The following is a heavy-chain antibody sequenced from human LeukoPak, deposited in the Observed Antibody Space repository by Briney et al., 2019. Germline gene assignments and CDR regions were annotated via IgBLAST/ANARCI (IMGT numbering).Heavy chain of an antibody. J-gene: IGHJ4*02. D-gene: IGHD1-1*01. V-gene: IGHV3-30*18. Sequence: GGSLRLSCAASGFTFTNYGMHWVRQAPGKGLEWVAVISFDGSNKYYADSVKGRFTISRDNSKNKLYVQMDSLRTEDTAVYYCAKDTTSSWYYFDSWGQGTLVTVSS. CDR2: ISFDGSNK. CDR1: GFTFTNYG. CDR3: AKDTTSSWYYFDS.